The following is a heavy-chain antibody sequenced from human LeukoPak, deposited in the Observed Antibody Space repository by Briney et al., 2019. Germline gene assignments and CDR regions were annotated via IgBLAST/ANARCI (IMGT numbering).Heavy chain of an antibody. Sequence: LETLSLTCAVYGGSFSGYYWSWIRQPPGKGLEWIGEINHSGSTNYNPSLKSRVTISVDTSKNQFSLKLSSVTAADTAVYYCARVAQYYDILTGPTDYFDYWGQGTLVTASS. V-gene: IGHV4-34*01. CDR1: GGSFSGYY. CDR3: ARVAQYYDILTGPTDYFDY. D-gene: IGHD3-9*01. CDR2: INHSGST. J-gene: IGHJ4*02.